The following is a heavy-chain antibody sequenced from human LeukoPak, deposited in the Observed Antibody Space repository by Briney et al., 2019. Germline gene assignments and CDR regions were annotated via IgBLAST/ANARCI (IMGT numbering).Heavy chain of an antibody. CDR2: INHSGST. CDR1: GGSFSGYY. V-gene: IGHV4-34*01. Sequence: PSETLSLTCAVYGGSFSGYYWSWIRQPPGKGLEWIGEINHSGSTNYNPSLKSRVTISVDTSKNQFSLKLSSVTAADTAVYYCARGGYDYVWGPYYFDYWGQGTLVTVSS. J-gene: IGHJ4*02. CDR3: ARGGYDYVWGPYYFDY. D-gene: IGHD3-16*01.